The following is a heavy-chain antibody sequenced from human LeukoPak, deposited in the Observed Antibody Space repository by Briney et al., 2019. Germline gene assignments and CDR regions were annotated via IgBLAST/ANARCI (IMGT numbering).Heavy chain of an antibody. Sequence: PSETLSLTCTVSGGSVSSYYWSWIRRPPGRRLEWIAYLSHSGSSDSNPSLTSRVTTLVDTSKNQFSLKLTSVTAADTAVYYCARARYANAWYAFDIWGHGTMVTVSS. CDR1: GGSVSSYY. CDR2: LSHSGSS. J-gene: IGHJ3*02. CDR3: ARARYANAWYAFDI. D-gene: IGHD2-2*01. V-gene: IGHV4-59*02.